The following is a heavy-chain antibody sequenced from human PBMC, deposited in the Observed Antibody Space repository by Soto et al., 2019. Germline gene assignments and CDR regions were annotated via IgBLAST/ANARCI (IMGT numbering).Heavy chain of an antibody. CDR3: ARIHPTAAAIHSYWFDP. Sequence: QVTLKESGPVLVKPTETLTLTCTVSGFSLSNARMGVSWIRQPPGKALEWLAHIFSNDEKSSSTSLKSRLTLSKDTSKSQVVLTMTNIDPVDTATYYCARIHPTAAAIHSYWFDPWGQGTLVTVSS. D-gene: IGHD2-2*02. J-gene: IGHJ5*02. V-gene: IGHV2-26*01. CDR2: IFSNDEK. CDR1: GFSLSNARMG.